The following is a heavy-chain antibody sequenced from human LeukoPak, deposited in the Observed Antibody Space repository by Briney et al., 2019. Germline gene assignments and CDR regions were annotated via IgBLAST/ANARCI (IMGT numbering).Heavy chain of an antibody. D-gene: IGHD3-3*01. Sequence: ESVKGRFTISRDNAKNTLYLQLNSLRPEDTAVYYCARSSGSVTIFGVVDYFDYWGQGSLVTVSS. J-gene: IGHJ4*02. CDR3: ARSSGSVTIFGVVDYFDY. V-gene: IGHV3-30*01.